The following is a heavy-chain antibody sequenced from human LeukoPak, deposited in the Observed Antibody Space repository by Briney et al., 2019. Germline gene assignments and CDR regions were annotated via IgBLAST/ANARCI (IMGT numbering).Heavy chain of an antibody. CDR2: TCDNGNT. CDR3: ATGRDPYKTGH. D-gene: IGHD1-1*01. Sequence: PSETLSLTCTFSGGSFSPAHWSWIRQPPGKGLEWIGVTCDNGNTDYNPSLKSRVTISVDTSKSQFSLKLSSLAAADTAVYYCATGRDPYKTGHWGQGTLVTVSS. CDR1: GGSFSPAH. V-gene: IGHV4-59*01. J-gene: IGHJ4*02.